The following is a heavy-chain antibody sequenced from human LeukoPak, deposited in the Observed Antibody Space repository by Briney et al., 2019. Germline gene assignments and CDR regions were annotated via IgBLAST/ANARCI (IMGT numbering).Heavy chain of an antibody. D-gene: IGHD3-10*01. CDR2: IYYSGST. Sequence: SETLSLTCTVSGGSISSSSYYWGWIRQPPGKGLEWIGSIYYSGSTYYNPSLKSRVTISVDTSKNQFSLRLSSVTAADTAVYYCARSDSYYYGSGLQVGFDYWGQGTLVTVSS. V-gene: IGHV4-39*07. CDR3: ARSDSYYYGSGLQVGFDY. CDR1: GGSISSSSYY. J-gene: IGHJ4*02.